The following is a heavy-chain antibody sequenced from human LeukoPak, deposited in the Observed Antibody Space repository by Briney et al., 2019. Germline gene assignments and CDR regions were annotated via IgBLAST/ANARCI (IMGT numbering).Heavy chain of an antibody. CDR2: INQDGSDK. Sequence: GGSLRLSCAASGFTFSSSWMIWVRQAPGEGLEWVGNINQDGSDKYYVDSVKGRFTISRDNAKNSLYLQMNSLRAEDTAVYYCSNKEIWGQGTLVTVSS. J-gene: IGHJ4*02. V-gene: IGHV3-7*01. D-gene: IGHD5-24*01. CDR3: SNKEI. CDR1: GFTFSSSW.